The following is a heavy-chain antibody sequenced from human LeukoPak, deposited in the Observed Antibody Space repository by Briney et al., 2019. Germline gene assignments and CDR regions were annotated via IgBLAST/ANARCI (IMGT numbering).Heavy chain of an antibody. J-gene: IGHJ4*02. CDR2: IYYSGST. CDR1: GGSISSGGYY. D-gene: IGHD3-3*01. Sequence: SETLSLTCTVSGGSISSGGYYWSWIRQHPGKGLEWIGYIYYSGSTYYNPSPKSRVTISVDTSKNQFSLKLSSVTAADTAVYYCARGRTTIYRFDYWGQGTLVTVSS. V-gene: IGHV4-31*03. CDR3: ARGRTTIYRFDY.